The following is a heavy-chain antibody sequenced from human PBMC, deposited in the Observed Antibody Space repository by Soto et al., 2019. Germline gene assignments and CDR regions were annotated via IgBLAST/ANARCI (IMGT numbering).Heavy chain of an antibody. V-gene: IGHV3-30*18. Sequence: GGSLRLSCAASGFTFSSYGMHWVRQAPGKGLEWVAVISYDGSNKYYADSVKGRFTISRDNSKNTLYLQMNSLRAEDTAVYYCAKAEGEITGTHFDYWGQGTLVTVSS. CDR3: AKAEGEITGTHFDY. CDR1: GFTFSSYG. CDR2: ISYDGSNK. J-gene: IGHJ4*02. D-gene: IGHD1-20*01.